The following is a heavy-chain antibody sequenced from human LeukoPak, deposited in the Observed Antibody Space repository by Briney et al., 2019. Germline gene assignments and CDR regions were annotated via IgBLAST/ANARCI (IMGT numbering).Heavy chain of an antibody. CDR1: GYTFTRYY. CDR2: INPNSGGT. Sequence: GASVKVSCKASGYTFTRYYMHWVGQPPGQGREWMGWINPNSGGTNYAQKFQGRVTMTRDTSISTAYLELSRLRSDDTAVYYCARDRAQGIVVVPAASHWFDPWGQGTLVTVSS. D-gene: IGHD2-2*01. V-gene: IGHV1-2*02. J-gene: IGHJ5*02. CDR3: ARDRAQGIVVVPAASHWFDP.